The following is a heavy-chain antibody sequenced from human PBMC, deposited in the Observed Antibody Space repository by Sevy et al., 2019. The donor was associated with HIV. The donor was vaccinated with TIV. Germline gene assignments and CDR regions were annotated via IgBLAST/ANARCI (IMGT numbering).Heavy chain of an antibody. CDR2: ISSGSGYI. Sequence: GGSLRLSCAASGFSFSDYNMNWVRQAPGKGLEWVSFISSGSGYIYYADSMKGRFTISRDNAKNSLYLQLNSLRAEDTAVYYCARDKTILEGRYGMDVWGLGTTVTVSS. CDR1: GFSFSDYN. CDR3: ARDKTILEGRYGMDV. V-gene: IGHV3-21*01. J-gene: IGHJ6*02. D-gene: IGHD3-3*01.